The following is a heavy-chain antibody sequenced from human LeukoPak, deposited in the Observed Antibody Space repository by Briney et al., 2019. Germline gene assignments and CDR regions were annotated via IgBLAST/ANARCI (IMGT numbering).Heavy chain of an antibody. Sequence: GGSLKISCKASGYSSTNYWISWVRQMPGKGLEWMGTIDPSDSYTNYSPSFQGHVTISADKSISTAYLQWSGLKASDTAMYYCATHDYGHFGDYWGQGTLVTVSS. D-gene: IGHD4-17*01. V-gene: IGHV5-10-1*01. CDR2: IDPSDSYT. CDR1: GYSSTNYW. J-gene: IGHJ4*02. CDR3: ATHDYGHFGDY.